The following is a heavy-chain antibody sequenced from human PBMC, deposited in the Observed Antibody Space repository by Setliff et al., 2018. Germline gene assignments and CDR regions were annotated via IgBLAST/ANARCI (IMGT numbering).Heavy chain of an antibody. D-gene: IGHD3-22*01. Sequence: NPSETLSLTCNVSGDSISTGNYYWSWIRQPAGKGLEWIGHIFSKGSTNNNPSLKSRVTISLDPSKNQMSLRLSSVTAADTAVYYCARGRYYESTSYYFPFDFWGRGTLVTVSS. V-gene: IGHV4-61*09. J-gene: IGHJ4*02. CDR3: ARGRYYESTSYYFPFDF. CDR2: IFSKGST. CDR1: GDSISTGNYY.